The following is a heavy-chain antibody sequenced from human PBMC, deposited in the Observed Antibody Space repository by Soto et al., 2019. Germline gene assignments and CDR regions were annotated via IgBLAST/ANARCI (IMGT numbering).Heavy chain of an antibody. CDR1: GFSLSTHGVA. CDR2: VYWDNDV. Sequence: QITLKESGPTLVNPTQTLTLTCACSGFSLSTHGVAVGWFRQPPGKALAWLAIVYWDNDVRYSPSLKNRLTVAKDSSNNQAVLVVTNMDPVDTATYYCADRGYPSGSYYGRPFDYWGQGALVTVSS. CDR3: ADRGYPSGSYYGRPFDY. V-gene: IGHV2-5*02. D-gene: IGHD3-10*01. J-gene: IGHJ4*02.